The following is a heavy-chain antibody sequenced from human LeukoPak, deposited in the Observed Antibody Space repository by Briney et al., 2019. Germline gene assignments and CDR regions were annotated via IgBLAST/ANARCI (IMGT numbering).Heavy chain of an antibody. CDR3: AKHGLPLVVISAPLDY. D-gene: IGHD2-15*01. CDR2: ISTTGGTT. V-gene: IGHV3-23*01. CDR1: GLTFSSYG. J-gene: IGHJ4*02. Sequence: GGSLRLSCAASGLTFSSYGMSWVRQAPGRGLEWVSAISTTGGTTYYADSVKGRFTISRDNSKNTVYLQMNSLRAEDTAVYYCAKHGLPLVVISAPLDYWGQGTLVTVAS.